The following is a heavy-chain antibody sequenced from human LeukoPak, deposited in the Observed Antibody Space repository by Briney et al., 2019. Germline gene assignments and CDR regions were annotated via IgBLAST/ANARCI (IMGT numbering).Heavy chain of an antibody. J-gene: IGHJ4*02. CDR1: GVSISSYY. CDR2: IYYSGST. Sequence: QPSETLSLTCTVSGVSISSYYWSWIWQPPGKGLEWIGYIYYSGSTNYNPSLKSRVTISVDTSKNQFSLKLSSVTAADTAVYYCASHYYDSSGVDYWGQGTLVTVSS. V-gene: IGHV4-59*01. D-gene: IGHD3-22*01. CDR3: ASHYYDSSGVDY.